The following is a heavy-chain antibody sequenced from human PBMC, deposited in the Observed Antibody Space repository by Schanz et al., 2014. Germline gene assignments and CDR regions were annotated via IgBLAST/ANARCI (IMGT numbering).Heavy chain of an antibody. J-gene: IGHJ4*02. D-gene: IGHD2-8*01. V-gene: IGHV1-18*04. Sequence: QLRLVQSGAEVKKPGASVKVSCKASGYTFTTYAISWVRQAPGQGLEWMGWVSAYNGNTNYAQKFQGRVTMTTDTSTSTAYMEQRSLIPDDTPVYYCASMSYSNSASLPCDYWGQGTLVTVSS. CDR1: GYTFTTYA. CDR2: VSAYNGNT. CDR3: ASMSYSNSASLPCDY.